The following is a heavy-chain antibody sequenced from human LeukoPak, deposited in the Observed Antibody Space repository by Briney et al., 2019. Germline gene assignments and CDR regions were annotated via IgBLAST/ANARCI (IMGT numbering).Heavy chain of an antibody. CDR3: ARGRIAAAGIVY. CDR2: MNPNSGNT. CDR1: GYTFTSYD. Sequence: EASVKVSCKASGYTFTSYDINWVRQATGQGLEWMGWMNPNSGNTGYAQKFQGRVTMTRDTSISTAYMELSRLRSDDTAVYYCARGRIAAAGIVYWGQGTLVTVSS. V-gene: IGHV1-8*01. D-gene: IGHD6-13*01. J-gene: IGHJ4*02.